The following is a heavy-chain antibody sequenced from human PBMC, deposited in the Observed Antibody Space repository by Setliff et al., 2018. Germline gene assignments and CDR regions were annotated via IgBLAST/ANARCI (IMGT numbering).Heavy chain of an antibody. CDR1: GYTFTGYY. CDR2: INPNSGGT. Sequence: ASVKVSCKASGYTFTGYYMHWVRQAPGQGLEWMGRINPNSGGTNYAQKFQGRVTMTRDTSISTAYMELSRLRSDDTAVYYCAREEVGRYSSGWYISSDNWFDPWGQGTQVT. V-gene: IGHV1-2*06. CDR3: AREEVGRYSSGWYISSDNWFDP. J-gene: IGHJ5*02. D-gene: IGHD6-19*01.